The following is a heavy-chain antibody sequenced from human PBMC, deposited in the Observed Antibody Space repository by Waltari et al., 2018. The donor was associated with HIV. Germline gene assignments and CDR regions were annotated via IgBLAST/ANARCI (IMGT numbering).Heavy chain of an antibody. V-gene: IGHV4-59*01. CDR2: IYYSGST. CDR1: GGSISSYY. Sequence: QVQLQESGPGLVKPSETLSLTCTVSGGSISSYYWSWIRQPPGKGLEWIGYIYYSGSTNYNPSLKSRVTISVDTSKNQFSLKLSSVTAADTAVYYCARGGVVPAATNNWFDPWGQGTLVTVSS. CDR3: ARGGVVPAATNNWFDP. J-gene: IGHJ5*02. D-gene: IGHD2-2*01.